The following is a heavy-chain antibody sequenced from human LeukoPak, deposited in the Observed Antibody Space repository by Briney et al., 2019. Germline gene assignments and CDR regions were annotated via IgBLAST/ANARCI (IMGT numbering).Heavy chain of an antibody. V-gene: IGHV4-30-4*01. CDR1: GGSISSGDYY. CDR3: AGFGELSLDY. Sequence: PSETLSLACTVSGGSISSGDYYWSWIRQPPGKGLEWIGYIYYSGGTYYNPSLKSRVTISVDTSKNQFPLKLSSVTAADTAVYYCAGFGELSLDYWGQGALVTVSS. CDR2: IYYSGGT. J-gene: IGHJ4*02. D-gene: IGHD3-10*01.